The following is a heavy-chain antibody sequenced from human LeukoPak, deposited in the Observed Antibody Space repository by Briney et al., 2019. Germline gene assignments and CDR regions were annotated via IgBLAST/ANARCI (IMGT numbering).Heavy chain of an antibody. CDR1: GGTFSSYA. J-gene: IGHJ4*02. V-gene: IGHV1-69*05. Sequence: GASVKVSCKASGGTFSSYAISWVRQAPGQGLEWMGGIIPIFGTANYAQKFQGRVTITTDESTSTAYMELSSLRSEDTAVYYCAREGPSIAAPQYFDYWGQGTLVTVSS. CDR3: AREGPSIAAPQYFDY. CDR2: IIPIFGTA. D-gene: IGHD6-6*01.